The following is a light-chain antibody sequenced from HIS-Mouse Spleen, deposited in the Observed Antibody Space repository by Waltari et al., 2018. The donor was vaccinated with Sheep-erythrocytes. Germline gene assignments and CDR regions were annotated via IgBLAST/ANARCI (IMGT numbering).Light chain of an antibody. CDR1: SSDVGGYNY. CDR3: CSYAGSYNHV. V-gene: IGLV2-11*01. CDR2: DVS. Sequence: QSALTQPRSVSGSPGQSVTISCTGTSSDVGGYNYVSWYQQHPGKAPKLVIYDVSKRPAGVPVLFSGSKSGNTASLTISGRQAEDEADYYCCSYAGSYNHVFATGTKVTVL. J-gene: IGLJ1*01.